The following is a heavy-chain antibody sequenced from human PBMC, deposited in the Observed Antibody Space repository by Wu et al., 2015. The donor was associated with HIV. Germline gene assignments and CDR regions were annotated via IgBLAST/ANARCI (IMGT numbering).Heavy chain of an antibody. CDR2: INPNSGGT. Sequence: QVQLVQSGAEVKKPGASVKVSCKASGYTFSGYFMHWVRQAPGQGLEWMGWINPNSGGTNYAQKFQGRVTMTRDTSISTAYMELSRLRSDDMAVYYCARDSDYYDTSGPNLVPTPWGHGNPGPPSP. D-gene: IGHD3-22*01. V-gene: IGHV1-2*02. J-gene: IGHJ5*02. CDR3: ARDSDYYDTSGPNLVPTP. CDR1: GYTFSGYF.